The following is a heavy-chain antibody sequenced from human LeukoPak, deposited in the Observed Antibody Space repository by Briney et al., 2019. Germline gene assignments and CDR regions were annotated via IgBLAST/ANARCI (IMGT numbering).Heavy chain of an antibody. CDR1: GFTFSSYA. D-gene: IGHD3-3*01. J-gene: IGHJ4*02. Sequence: PGGSLTLSCAASGFTFSSYAMSGVRQSPGKGLEWVSAISGSGGSTYYADSVKGRFTISRDNSKNTLYLQMNSLRAEDTAVYYCAKGGRWSAPTGFDYWGQGTLVTVSS. CDR2: ISGSGGST. CDR3: AKGGRWSAPTGFDY. V-gene: IGHV3-23*01.